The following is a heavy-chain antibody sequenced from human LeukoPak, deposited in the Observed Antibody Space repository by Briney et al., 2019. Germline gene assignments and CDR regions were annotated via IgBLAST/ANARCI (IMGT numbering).Heavy chain of an antibody. CDR3: ARDASMVRGVRFDY. J-gene: IGHJ4*02. V-gene: IGHV3-21*01. CDR2: ISSSSSYI. D-gene: IGHD3-10*01. Sequence: GGSLRLSCAASGFTFSSYSMNWVRQAPGKGLEWVSSISSSSSYIYYADSVKGRFTISRDNAKNSLYLQMNSLRAEDTAVYYCARDASMVRGVRFDYWGQGTLVTVSS. CDR1: GFTFSSYS.